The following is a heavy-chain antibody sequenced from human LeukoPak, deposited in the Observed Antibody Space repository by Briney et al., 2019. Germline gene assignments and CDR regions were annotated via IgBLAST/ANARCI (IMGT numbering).Heavy chain of an antibody. CDR2: MNPNSGNT. J-gene: IGHJ5*02. Sequence: ASVKVSCKASGYTFTSYDINWVRQATGQGLEWMGWMNPNSGNTGYAQKFQGRVTMTRNTSISTAYMELSSLRSEDTAVYYCARGPAGYYDSSGYYALAPFDPWGQGTLVTVSS. D-gene: IGHD3-22*01. V-gene: IGHV1-8*01. CDR3: ARGPAGYYDSSGYYALAPFDP. CDR1: GYTFTSYD.